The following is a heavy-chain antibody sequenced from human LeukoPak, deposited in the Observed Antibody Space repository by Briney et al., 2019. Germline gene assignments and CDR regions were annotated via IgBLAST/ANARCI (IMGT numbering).Heavy chain of an antibody. CDR1: GFTFDDYA. V-gene: IGHV3-43D*03. D-gene: IGHD6-13*01. J-gene: IGHJ3*01. CDR2: ISWDGSAI. CDR3: AKGGNSWLGNDAFDV. Sequence: QPGGSLRLSCAASGFTFDDYAMHWVRQAPGKGLEWVSLISWDGSAIDYADSVTGRFTISRDNSKNSLYLQMNSLRPEDTALYYCAKGGNSWLGNDAFDVWGQGTMVTVSS.